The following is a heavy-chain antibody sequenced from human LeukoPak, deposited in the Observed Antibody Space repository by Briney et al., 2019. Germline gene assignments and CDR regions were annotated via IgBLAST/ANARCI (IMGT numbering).Heavy chain of an antibody. D-gene: IGHD3-22*01. Sequence: QPGGSLRLSCAASGFTFSSYGMHWVRQAPGKGLEWVAVISYDGSNKYYADPVKGRFTISRDNSKNTLYLQMNSLRAEDTAVYYCAKDRSSGFDYWGQGTLVTVSS. V-gene: IGHV3-30*18. CDR3: AKDRSSGFDY. CDR1: GFTFSSYG. CDR2: ISYDGSNK. J-gene: IGHJ4*02.